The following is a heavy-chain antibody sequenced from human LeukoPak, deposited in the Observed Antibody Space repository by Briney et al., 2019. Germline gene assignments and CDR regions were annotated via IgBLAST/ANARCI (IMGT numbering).Heavy chain of an antibody. V-gene: IGHV3-23*05. CDR3: ARQLGYCSAGTCYFDS. CDR2: IASGRSP. J-gene: IGHJ4*02. CDR1: GFSFSSYA. D-gene: IGHD2-15*01. Sequence: GGSLRLSCAASGFSFSSYAMAWVRQAPGKGLEWVSSIASGRSPSYADSLEGRLTMSSDNAKNTLYLQMDNLRAEDTAIYYCARQLGYCSAGTCYFDSWGQGTQVAVSS.